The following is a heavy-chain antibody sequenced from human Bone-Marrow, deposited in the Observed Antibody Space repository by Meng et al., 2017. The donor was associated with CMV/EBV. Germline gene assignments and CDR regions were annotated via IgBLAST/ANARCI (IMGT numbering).Heavy chain of an antibody. Sequence: GESLKISCAASGFTFSSYAMHWVRQAPGKGLEWVAVISYDGSNKYYADSVKGQFTISRDNSKNTLYLQMNSLRAEDTAVYYCAREGELDAFDIWGQGTMVTVSS. CDR3: AREGELDAFDI. J-gene: IGHJ3*02. CDR2: ISYDGSNK. D-gene: IGHD1-26*01. V-gene: IGHV3-30*04. CDR1: GFTFSSYA.